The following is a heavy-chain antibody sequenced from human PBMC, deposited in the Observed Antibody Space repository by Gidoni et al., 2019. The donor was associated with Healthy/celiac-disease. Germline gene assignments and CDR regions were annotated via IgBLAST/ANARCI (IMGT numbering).Heavy chain of an antibody. D-gene: IGHD5-12*01. V-gene: IGHV1-69*01. Sequence: GTANYAQKFQGRVTITADESTSTAYMELSSLRSEDTAVYYCARGRGGGYQYYFDYWGQGTLVTVSS. CDR2: GTA. J-gene: IGHJ4*02. CDR3: ARGRGGGYQYYFDY.